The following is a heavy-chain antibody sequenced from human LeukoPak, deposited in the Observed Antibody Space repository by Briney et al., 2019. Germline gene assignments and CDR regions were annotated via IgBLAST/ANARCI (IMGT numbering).Heavy chain of an antibody. J-gene: IGHJ4*02. CDR3: VGGPFGEAPYFVN. CDR1: GGSISSGGYS. CDR2: IYHSGIT. Sequence: PSETLSLTCDVSGGSISSGGYSWSWIRQPPGKGLEWIRYIYHSGITNYNPYLNSRVTISVDRPENQVSLNLRSVTAADTAVYYCVGGPFGEAPYFVNWGQGILVTVSS. V-gene: IGHV4-30-2*01. D-gene: IGHD3-10*01.